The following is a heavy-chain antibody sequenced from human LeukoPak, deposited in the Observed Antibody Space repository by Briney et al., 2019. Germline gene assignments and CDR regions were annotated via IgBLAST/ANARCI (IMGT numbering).Heavy chain of an antibody. J-gene: IGHJ4*02. CDR2: IYYSGST. D-gene: IGHD3-10*01. Sequence: SETLSLTCTVSGGSISSYYWSWIRQPPGKGLEGIGYIYYSGSTNYNPSLKSRVTISVDTSKNQFSLKLSSVTAADAAVYYCARQIWFGEAFDYWGQGTLVTVSS. CDR1: GGSISSYY. V-gene: IGHV4-59*01. CDR3: ARQIWFGEAFDY.